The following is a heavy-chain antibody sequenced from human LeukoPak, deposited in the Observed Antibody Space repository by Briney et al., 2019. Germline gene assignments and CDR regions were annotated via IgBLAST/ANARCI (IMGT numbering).Heavy chain of an antibody. V-gene: IGHV3-23*01. CDR3: AKVGSSMSFYYYYGMDV. CDR2: ISGSGGTT. D-gene: IGHD6-13*01. J-gene: IGHJ6*02. Sequence: SGGSLRLSCAASGFSFSSYAMSWVRQAPGKGLEWVSAISGSGGTTNYADSVKGRFTISRDNSKDTLYLQMDSLRAEDTAVYYCAKVGSSMSFYYYYGMDVWGQGTTVTVSS. CDR1: GFSFSSYA.